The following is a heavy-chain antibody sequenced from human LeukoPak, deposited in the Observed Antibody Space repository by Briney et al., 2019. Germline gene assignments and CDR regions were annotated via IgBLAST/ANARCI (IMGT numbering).Heavy chain of an antibody. D-gene: IGHD5-24*01. J-gene: IGHJ4*02. V-gene: IGHV1-69*05. CDR1: LGTFSSYV. Sequence: SVKVSCKASLGTFSSYVISWVRPAPGQGREWMGGIIPIFGTANYAQKFQGRVTITTDESTSTAYMELSSLRSEDTAVYYCASPRRDGYNYFDYWGQGTLVTVSS. CDR2: IIPIFGTA. CDR3: ASPRRDGYNYFDY.